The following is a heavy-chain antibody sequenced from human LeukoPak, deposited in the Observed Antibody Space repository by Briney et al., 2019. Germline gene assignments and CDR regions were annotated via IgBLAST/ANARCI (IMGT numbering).Heavy chain of an antibody. J-gene: IGHJ4*02. CDR1: GFTFSDYY. V-gene: IGHV3-11*01. Sequence: GGSLRLSCAASGFTFSDYYMSWIRQAPGKGLEWVSYICDSGRTIYYADSVKGRFTISRDNAKNSVYLQMDNLGAEDTAVYYCARDRLGDYDHSGYYDKWGQGTLVTVSS. D-gene: IGHD3-22*01. CDR2: ICDSGRTI. CDR3: ARDRLGDYDHSGYYDK.